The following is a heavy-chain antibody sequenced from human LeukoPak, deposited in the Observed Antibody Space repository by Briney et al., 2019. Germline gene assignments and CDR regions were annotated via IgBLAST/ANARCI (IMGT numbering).Heavy chain of an antibody. D-gene: IGHD3-3*01. CDR3: ARDRRAGGWSGAFNI. CDR2: ISSSGSTI. Sequence: GGSLRLSCAASGFTFSSYEMNWVRQAPGEGLEWVSYISSSGSTIYYADSVKGRFTISRDNTENSLYLQMNYLTTDDTAVYYCARDRRAGGWSGAFNIWGQGTKVTVSS. CDR1: GFTFSSYE. V-gene: IGHV3-48*03. J-gene: IGHJ3*02.